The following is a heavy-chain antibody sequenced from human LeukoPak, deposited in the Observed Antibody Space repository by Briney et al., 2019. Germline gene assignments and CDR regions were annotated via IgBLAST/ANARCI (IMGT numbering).Heavy chain of an antibody. Sequence: ASVKVSCKVSGYTLTELSMHWVRQAPGKGLEWMGGFDPEDGETIYAQKFQGRVTMTEDTSTDTAYMELSSLRSEGTAVYYCATDLYGSGSYYFDYWGQGTLVTVSS. V-gene: IGHV1-24*01. CDR1: GYTLTELS. CDR3: ATDLYGSGSYYFDY. J-gene: IGHJ4*02. CDR2: FDPEDGET. D-gene: IGHD3-10*01.